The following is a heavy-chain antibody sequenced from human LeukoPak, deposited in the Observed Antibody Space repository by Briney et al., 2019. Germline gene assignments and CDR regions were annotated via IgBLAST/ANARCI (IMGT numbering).Heavy chain of an antibody. V-gene: IGHV1-2*02. CDR1: GYTFTGYY. D-gene: IGHD3-3*01. J-gene: IGHJ4*02. Sequence: GASVKVSCKASGYTFTGYYMHWVRQAPGQGLKWMGWINPNSGGTNYAQKFQGRVTMTRDTSISTAYMELSRLRSDDTAVYYCARGAITISNAQPFDYWGQGTLVTVSS. CDR3: ARGAITISNAQPFDY. CDR2: INPNSGGT.